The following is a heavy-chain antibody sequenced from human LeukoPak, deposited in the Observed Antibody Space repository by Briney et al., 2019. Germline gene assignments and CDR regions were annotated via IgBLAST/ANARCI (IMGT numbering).Heavy chain of an antibody. V-gene: IGHV3-48*01. J-gene: IGHJ4*02. CDR3: AKKRVASYFDY. CDR1: GFTFSSYS. Sequence: PGGSLRLSCAASGFTFSSYSMNWVRQAPGKGLEWVSYISSSSSTIYYADSVKGRFTISRDNAKNSLYLQMNSLRAEDTAVYYCAKKRVASYFDYWGQGTLVTVSS. CDR2: ISSSSSTI. D-gene: IGHD2-15*01.